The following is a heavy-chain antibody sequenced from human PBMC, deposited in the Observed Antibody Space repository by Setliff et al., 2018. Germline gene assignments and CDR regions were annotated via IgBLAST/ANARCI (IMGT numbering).Heavy chain of an antibody. J-gene: IGHJ4*02. V-gene: IGHV4-39*01. D-gene: IGHD2-2*01. CDR2: IYDSGTT. CDR3: AICRYQVPYNY. CDR1: GGSMRSISYY. Sequence: SETLSLTCTVSGGSMRSISYYWGWVRQSPGKGLEWIGTIYDSGTTYYNPSLKSRVTISVDTSKNQFSLRLSSVTAADTAVYYCAICRYQVPYNYWGQGSLVTVSS.